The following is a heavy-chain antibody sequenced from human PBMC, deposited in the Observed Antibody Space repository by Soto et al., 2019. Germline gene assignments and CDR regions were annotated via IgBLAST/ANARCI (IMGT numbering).Heavy chain of an antibody. CDR1: VYTFTSYA. Sequence: XSVKVSCKASVYTFTSYAMHWVRQAPGQRLEWMGWINAGNGNTKYSQKFQGRVTITRDTSASTAYMELSSLRSEDTAVYYCARAGLRFLEWPPDAFDIWGQGTMVTVSS. V-gene: IGHV1-3*01. J-gene: IGHJ3*02. CDR2: INAGNGNT. CDR3: ARAGLRFLEWPPDAFDI. D-gene: IGHD3-3*01.